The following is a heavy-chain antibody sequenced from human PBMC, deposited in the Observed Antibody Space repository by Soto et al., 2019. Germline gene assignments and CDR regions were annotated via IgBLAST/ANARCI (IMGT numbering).Heavy chain of an antibody. J-gene: IGHJ6*02. V-gene: IGHV4-30-4*01. D-gene: IGHD2-8*01. CDR1: GGSVSSGDYY. CDR2: IYYSGST. Sequence: QVQLQESGPGLVKPSQTLSLTCTVSGGSVSSGDYYWTWIRQPPGKGLEWIGYIYYSGSTYYNPSLKSRVTISVDTSKNQFSLKLSSVTAADTAVYYCASARYCTNGVCYNDYYYGMDVWGQGTTVTVSS. CDR3: ASARYCTNGVCYNDYYYGMDV.